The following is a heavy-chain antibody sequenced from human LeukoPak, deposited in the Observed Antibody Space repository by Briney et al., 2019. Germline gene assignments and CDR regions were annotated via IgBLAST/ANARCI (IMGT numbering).Heavy chain of an antibody. V-gene: IGHV3-48*04. CDR3: AREGLGGSFYYYYMDV. J-gene: IGHJ6*03. CDR2: ISSSSSTI. CDR1: GFTFSSYS. D-gene: IGHD1-26*01. Sequence: GGSLRLSCAASGFTFSSYSMNWVRQAPGKGLEWVSYISSSSSTIYYADSVKGRFTISRDNAKNSLYLQMNSLRAEDTALYHCAREGLGGSFYYYYMDVWGKGTTVTVSS.